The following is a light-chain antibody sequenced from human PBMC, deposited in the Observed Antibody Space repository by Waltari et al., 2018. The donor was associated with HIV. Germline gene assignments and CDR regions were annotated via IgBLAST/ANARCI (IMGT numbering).Light chain of an antibody. V-gene: IGLV3-25*03. CDR3: QVWDSRTERV. CDR2: KDS. J-gene: IGLJ2*01. Sequence: QAPVLVIYKDSERPSGIPERFSGSSSGTTVTLTISGVQAEDEADYYCQVWDSRTERVFGGGTKLTVL.